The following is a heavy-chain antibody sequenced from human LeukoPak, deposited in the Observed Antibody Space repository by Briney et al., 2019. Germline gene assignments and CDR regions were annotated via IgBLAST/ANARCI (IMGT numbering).Heavy chain of an antibody. CDR1: GGSFSGYY. J-gene: IGHJ1*01. CDR3: ARAQVVVTARWGYFQH. V-gene: IGHV4-34*01. Sequence: SETLSLTCAVYGGSFSGYYWSWIRQPPGKGLEWIGEINHSGSTNYNPSLKSRVTISVDTSKNQFSLKLSSVTAADTAVYYCARAQVVVTARWGYFQHWGQGTLVTVSS. D-gene: IGHD2-21*02. CDR2: INHSGST.